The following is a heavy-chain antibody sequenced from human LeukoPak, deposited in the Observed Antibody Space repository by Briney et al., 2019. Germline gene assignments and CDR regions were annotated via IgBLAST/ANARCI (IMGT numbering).Heavy chain of an antibody. Sequence: PSETLSLTCTVSGGSISSGGYYWSWIRQHPGKGLEWIGYIYYSGSAYYNPSLKSRVTISVDTSKNQFSLKLSSVTAADTAVYYCARDAIESDYGVLWSQGTLVTVSS. CDR1: GGSISSGGYY. J-gene: IGHJ4*02. D-gene: IGHD4-17*01. CDR2: IYYSGSA. CDR3: ARDAIESDYGVL. V-gene: IGHV4-31*03.